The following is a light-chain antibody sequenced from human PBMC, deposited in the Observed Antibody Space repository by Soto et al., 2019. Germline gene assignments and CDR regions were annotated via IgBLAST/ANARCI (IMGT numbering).Light chain of an antibody. V-gene: IGKV1-5*03. Sequence: DIQMTQSPSTLSASAGDRVTITCRSSQISSSWLAWYQQKPGKAPKLLIYRASTLKSGVPSRFSGSGSGTEFTLTISRLQPDDFATYYCQHYDSYSEAFGQGTKVDIK. J-gene: IGKJ1*01. CDR3: QHYDSYSEA. CDR2: RAS. CDR1: QISSSW.